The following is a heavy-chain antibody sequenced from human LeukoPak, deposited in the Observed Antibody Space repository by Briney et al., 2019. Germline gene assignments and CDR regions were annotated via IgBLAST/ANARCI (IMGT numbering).Heavy chain of an antibody. CDR3: ARDTSHDIGGVRNAFDI. Sequence: SETLSLTCTVSGGSISSSSYYWGWIRQPPGKGLEWIGSIYYSGSTYYNPSLKSRVTISVDTSKNQFSLKLSSVTAADTAVYYCARDTSHDIGGVRNAFDIWGQGTMVTVSS. V-gene: IGHV4-39*02. J-gene: IGHJ3*02. CDR2: IYYSGST. CDR1: GGSISSSSYY. D-gene: IGHD3-16*01.